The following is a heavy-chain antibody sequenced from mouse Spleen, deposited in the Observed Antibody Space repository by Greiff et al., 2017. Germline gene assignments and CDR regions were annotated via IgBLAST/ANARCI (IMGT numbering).Heavy chain of an antibody. CDR2: INYDGSST. CDR3: AIYSNYFYAMDY. D-gene: IGHD2-5*01. Sequence: EVKLMESEGGLVQPGSSMKLSCTASGFTFSDYYMAWVRQVPEKGLEWVANINYDGSSTYYLDSLKSRFIISRDNAKNILYLQMSSLKSEDTATYYCAIYSNYFYAMDYWGQGTSVTVSS. J-gene: IGHJ4*01. V-gene: IGHV5-16*01. CDR1: GFTFSDYY.